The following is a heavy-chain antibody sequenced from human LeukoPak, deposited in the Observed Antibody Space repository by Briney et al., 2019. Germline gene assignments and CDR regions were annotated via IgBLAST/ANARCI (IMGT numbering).Heavy chain of an antibody. Sequence: GGSLRLSCAASGFTFNTYAMSWVRQAPGRGLEWVSAISGSGDSTYYADSVKGRFSISRDNSKNTLFLQMNSLRAEDTALYYCAKAPRFLEWFPCDYWGQGTLVTVSS. CDR1: GFTFNTYA. V-gene: IGHV3-23*01. J-gene: IGHJ4*02. CDR3: AKAPRFLEWFPCDY. D-gene: IGHD3-3*01. CDR2: ISGSGDST.